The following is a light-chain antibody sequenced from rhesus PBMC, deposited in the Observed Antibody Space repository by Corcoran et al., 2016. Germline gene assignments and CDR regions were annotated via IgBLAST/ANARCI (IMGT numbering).Light chain of an antibody. CDR2: AAS. CDR1: QGISNA. CDR3: QQRNSYPFT. J-gene: IGKJ3*01. Sequence: DIQMTQSPSSLSASVGDKVTITCRASQGISNALAWYQQKPGKAPKLLIYAASSLQRGFPSRFSGSGSGTDFTLPISSLQPEDFAVYYCQQRNSYPFTFGPGTKLDIK. V-gene: IGKV1-33*01.